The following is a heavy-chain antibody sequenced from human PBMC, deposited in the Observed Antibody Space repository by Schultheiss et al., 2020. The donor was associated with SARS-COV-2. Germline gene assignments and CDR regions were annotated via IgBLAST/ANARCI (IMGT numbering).Heavy chain of an antibody. V-gene: IGHV3-64D*09. CDR1: GFTFSSYA. CDR2: ISSNGGST. Sequence: GESLKISCSASGFTFSSYAMHWVRQAPGKGLEYVSAISSNGGSTYYADSVKGRFTISRDNSKNTLYLQMSSLRAEDTAVYYCARRKARYYGMDVWGQGTTVTVAS. CDR3: ARRKARYYGMDV. J-gene: IGHJ6*02.